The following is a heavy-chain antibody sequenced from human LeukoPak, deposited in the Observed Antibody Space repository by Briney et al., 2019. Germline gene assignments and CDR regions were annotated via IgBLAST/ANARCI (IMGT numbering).Heavy chain of an antibody. J-gene: IGHJ4*02. V-gene: IGHV1-18*01. CDR1: GGTFSSYA. D-gene: IGHD3-22*01. CDR2: ISAYNGNT. Sequence: ASVKVSCRASGGTFSSYAISWVRQAPGQGLEWMGWISAYNGNTNYAQKLQGRVTMTTDTSTSTAYMELRSLRSDDTAVYYCARVPDSDDPPHEIVVGKYYFDYWGQGTLVTVSS. CDR3: ARVPDSDDPPHEIVVGKYYFDY.